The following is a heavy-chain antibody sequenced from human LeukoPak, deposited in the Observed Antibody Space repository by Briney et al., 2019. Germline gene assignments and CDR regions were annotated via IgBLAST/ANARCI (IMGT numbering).Heavy chain of an antibody. CDR2: INTNTGNP. CDR3: ARDQRGSSSWRPFDY. Sequence: ASVKVSCKASGYTFTSYAMNWVRQAPGQGLEWMGWINTNTGNPTYAQGFTGQFVFSLDTSVSTAYLQISSLKAEDTAVYYCARDQRGSSSWRPFDYWGQGTPVTVSS. J-gene: IGHJ4*02. V-gene: IGHV7-4-1*02. D-gene: IGHD6-13*01. CDR1: GYTFTSYA.